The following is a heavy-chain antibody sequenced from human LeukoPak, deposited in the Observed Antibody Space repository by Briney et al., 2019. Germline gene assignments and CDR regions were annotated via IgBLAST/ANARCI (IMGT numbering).Heavy chain of an antibody. D-gene: IGHD5-18*01. V-gene: IGHV3-74*01. CDR3: ARDGYSFGHDFDY. Sequence: GGSLRLSCAASGFTFSSYWMHWVRHTPGKGLVWVSRIKGDGSSTSYADSVKGRFTISRDNAKNTLYLQMNSLRAEDTAVYYCARDGYSFGHDFDYWGQGTLVIVSS. CDR2: IKGDGSST. J-gene: IGHJ4*02. CDR1: GFTFSSYW.